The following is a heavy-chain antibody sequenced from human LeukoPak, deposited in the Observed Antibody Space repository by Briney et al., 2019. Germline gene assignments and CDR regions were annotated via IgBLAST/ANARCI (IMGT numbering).Heavy chain of an antibody. Sequence: PSETLSLTCTVSGYSISSGFYWGWIRQPPGQGLEWIGNVYHGGSTYYSPSLRSRVTISLDTSRNQFSLKLNSVTAADTAVYYCARDYDVLTAYPPTQLFDPWGQGTLVTVSS. J-gene: IGHJ5*02. CDR2: VYHGGST. D-gene: IGHD3-9*01. CDR3: ARDYDVLTAYPPTQLFDP. CDR1: GYSISSGFY. V-gene: IGHV4-38-2*02.